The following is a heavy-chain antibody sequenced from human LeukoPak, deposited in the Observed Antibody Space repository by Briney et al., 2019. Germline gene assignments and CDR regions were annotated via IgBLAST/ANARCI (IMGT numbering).Heavy chain of an antibody. CDR2: INPSGGST. CDR3: ARDQLAYCGGDCYSVGY. CDR1: GYTFTSYG. D-gene: IGHD2-21*02. V-gene: IGHV1-46*01. J-gene: IGHJ4*02. Sequence: ASVKVSCKASGYTFTSYGISWVRQAPGQGLEWMGIINPSGGSTSYAQKFQGRVTMTRDTSTSTVYMELSSLRSEDTAVYYCARDQLAYCGGDCYSVGYWGQGTLVTVSS.